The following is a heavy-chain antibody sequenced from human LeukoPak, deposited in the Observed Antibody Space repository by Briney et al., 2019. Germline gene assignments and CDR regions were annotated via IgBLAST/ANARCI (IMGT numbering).Heavy chain of an antibody. J-gene: IGHJ4*02. V-gene: IGHV5-51*01. Sequence: GESLKISCKGSGYSFTSYWIGWVRQMPRKSLEWMGVLYPGDSDTRYSPSFQGQVTISADKSISTAYLQWSSLKASDTAMYYCARHCSGGSCYPSGTDYWGQGTLVTVSS. CDR2: LYPGDSDT. CDR1: GYSFTSYW. D-gene: IGHD2-15*01. CDR3: ARHCSGGSCYPSGTDY.